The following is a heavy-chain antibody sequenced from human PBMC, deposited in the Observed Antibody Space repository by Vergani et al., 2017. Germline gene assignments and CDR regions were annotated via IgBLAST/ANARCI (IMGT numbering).Heavy chain of an antibody. CDR3: ARDLYDYYDSSGYRAFDI. CDR1: GGSLSSSNW. V-gene: IGHV4-4*02. D-gene: IGHD3-22*01. CDR2: IYHSGST. Sequence: QVQLPESGPGLVKTSGTLSLSCAVSGGSLSSSNWWSWVRKPPGKGLEWIGEIYHSGSTNYNPSLKSRVTISVDKSKNQFSRKLSSVTAADTAVYYCARDLYDYYDSSGYRAFDIWGQGTMVTVSS. J-gene: IGHJ3*02.